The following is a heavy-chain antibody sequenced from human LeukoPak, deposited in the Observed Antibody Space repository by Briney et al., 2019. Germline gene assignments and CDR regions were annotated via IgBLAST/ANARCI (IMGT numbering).Heavy chain of an antibody. Sequence: GESLKISCKGSGYSFTNYWIGWVRQMPGKGLELMGVIYPGDSATRYSPSFQGQVAISVDKSIRTAYLQWSSLKASDIAMYYCAKLPYCGGDCYPNWFDTWGQGTLVTVSS. CDR2: IYPGDSAT. D-gene: IGHD2-21*02. V-gene: IGHV5-51*01. J-gene: IGHJ5*02. CDR3: AKLPYCGGDCYPNWFDT. CDR1: GYSFTNYW.